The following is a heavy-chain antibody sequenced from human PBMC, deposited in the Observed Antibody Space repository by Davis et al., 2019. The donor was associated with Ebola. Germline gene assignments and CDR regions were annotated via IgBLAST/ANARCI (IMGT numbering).Heavy chain of an antibody. CDR2: IYYSGST. J-gene: IGHJ4*02. Sequence: SETLSLTCTVSGGSISSSSYYWGWIRQPPGKGLEWIGYIYYSGSTNYNPSLKSRVTISVDTSKNQFSLKLSSVTAADTAVYYCASFGGNFDYWSQGTLVTVSS. V-gene: IGHV4-61*05. D-gene: IGHD3-3*01. CDR1: GGSISSSSYY. CDR3: ASFGGNFDY.